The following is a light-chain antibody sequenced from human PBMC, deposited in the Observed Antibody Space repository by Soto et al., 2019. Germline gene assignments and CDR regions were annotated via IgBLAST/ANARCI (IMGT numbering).Light chain of an antibody. CDR2: AAS. CDR1: QGISSY. Sequence: DIQLTQSPSFLSASVGARVIITCRASQGISSYLAWYQQKPGKAPKRLIYAASILQSGVPSRFSGSGPGTEFTLTISSLQPEDFATYFCQQLSSYPRTCGQGTKVEIK. V-gene: IGKV1-9*01. J-gene: IGKJ1*01. CDR3: QQLSSYPRT.